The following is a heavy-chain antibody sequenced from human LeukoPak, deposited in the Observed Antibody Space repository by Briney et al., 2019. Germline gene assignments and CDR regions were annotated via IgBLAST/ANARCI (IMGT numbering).Heavy chain of an antibody. D-gene: IGHD3-10*01. J-gene: IGHJ4*02. CDR2: FDPEDGET. CDR3: ATGIMVRGGSTATDY. CDR1: GYTLTELS. V-gene: IGHV1-24*01. Sequence: ASVKVSCKVSGYTLTELSMHWVRQAPGKGLEWMGGFDPEDGETIYAQKFQGRVTMTEDTSTDTAYMELSSLRSEDTAVYYCATGIMVRGGSTATDYWGQGTLVTVSS.